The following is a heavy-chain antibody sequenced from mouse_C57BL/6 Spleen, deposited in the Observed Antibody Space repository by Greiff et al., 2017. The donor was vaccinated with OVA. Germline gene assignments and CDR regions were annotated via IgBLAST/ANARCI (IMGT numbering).Heavy chain of an antibody. V-gene: IGHV8-8*01. D-gene: IGHD1-1*01. J-gene: IGHJ1*03. CDR1: GFSLSTFGMG. Sequence: QVTLKVSGPGLLQPSQSLSLTCSFSGFSLSTFGMGVGWIRQPSGKGLEWLAHIWWDDDTSYNPALKSGLSISKDTSKNQVFLTIANVDSADTATYYCARMRGYGSSWGYFDVWGTGTTVTVSS. CDR2: IWWDDDT. CDR3: ARMRGYGSSWGYFDV.